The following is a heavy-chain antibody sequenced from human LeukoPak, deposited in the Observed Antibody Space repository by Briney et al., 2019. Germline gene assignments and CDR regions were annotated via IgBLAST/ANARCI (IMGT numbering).Heavy chain of an antibody. CDR3: ATRLPTDY. V-gene: IGHV4-34*01. D-gene: IGHD5-12*01. Sequence: SETLSLTCAVYGGSFSDYSWSWIRQPPGKGLEWIGEIDHSGSTNYNPSLKSRVTISVDTSKKQFSLKLSSVTAADTAVYYCATRLPTDYGGQGTLVTVSS. J-gene: IGHJ4*02. CDR2: IDHSGST. CDR1: GGSFSDYS.